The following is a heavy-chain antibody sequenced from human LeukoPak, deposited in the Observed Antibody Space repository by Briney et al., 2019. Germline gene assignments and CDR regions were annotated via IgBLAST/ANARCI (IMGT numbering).Heavy chain of an antibody. CDR2: ISSSSSTI. CDR1: GGSISSYY. CDR3: ARDFPTAY. V-gene: IGHV3-48*01. J-gene: IGHJ4*02. Sequence: ETLSLTCTVSGGSISSYYWSWIRQPPGKGLEWVSYISSSSSTIYYADSVKGRFTISRDNAKNSLYLQMNSLRAEDTAVYYCARDFPTAYWGQGTLVTVSS.